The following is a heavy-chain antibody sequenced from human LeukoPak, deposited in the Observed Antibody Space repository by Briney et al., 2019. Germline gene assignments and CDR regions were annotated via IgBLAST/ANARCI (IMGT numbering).Heavy chain of an antibody. Sequence: ASVKGSCKASGYTFTIYYMHWVRQAPGQGLEWMGIINPSGDSTNYAQKFQGRVTMTRDTSTSTVYMELSSLRSEDTAVYYCARAGWNSRAFDIWGQGTMVTVSS. CDR1: GYTFTIYY. CDR2: INPSGDST. J-gene: IGHJ3*02. CDR3: ARAGWNSRAFDI. D-gene: IGHD1-7*01. V-gene: IGHV1-46*01.